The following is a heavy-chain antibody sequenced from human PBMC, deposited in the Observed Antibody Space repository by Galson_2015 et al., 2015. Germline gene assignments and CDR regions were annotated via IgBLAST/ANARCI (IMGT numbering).Heavy chain of an antibody. Sequence: ETLSLTCSVSGDSIRSYYWGWIRRPPGKALEWIGNIYYRGGTNYNPSLKSRVTMSLDTSKTRFSLKLSSVTAADTATYYCARLVYCDGGTCYYNFDIWGQGTMVTVSS. V-gene: IGHV4-59*08. J-gene: IGHJ3*02. CDR3: ARLVYCDGGTCYYNFDI. D-gene: IGHD3-10*01. CDR1: GDSIRSYY. CDR2: IYYRGGT.